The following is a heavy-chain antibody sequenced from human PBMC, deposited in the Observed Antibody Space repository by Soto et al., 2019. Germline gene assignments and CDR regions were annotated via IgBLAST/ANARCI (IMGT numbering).Heavy chain of an antibody. J-gene: IGHJ4*02. CDR2: IRNDGSNK. Sequence: PGGSLRLSCAASGFTFSSYAMHWVRQAPGKGLEWVAHIRNDGSNKDYADSVKGRFTISRDNAKNSLYLQMNSLRAEDTAVYYCARDYSSYGPFDYWGQGTLVTVSS. CDR3: ARDYSSYGPFDY. D-gene: IGHD5-18*01. V-gene: IGHV3-30-3*01. CDR1: GFTFSSYA.